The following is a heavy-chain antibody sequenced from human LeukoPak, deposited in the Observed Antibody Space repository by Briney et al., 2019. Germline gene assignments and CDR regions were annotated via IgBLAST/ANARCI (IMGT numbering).Heavy chain of an antibody. Sequence: GGSLRLSCAASGFIFSSYGMHWVRQAPGKGLEWVAFIRNDGSNKYYADSVKGRLTISRDNSNNMLYVQMNSLRAEDASVYYCVRDGDWAFGDWGQGTLVTVS. CDR2: IRNDGSNK. CDR3: VRDGDWAFGD. V-gene: IGHV3-30*02. D-gene: IGHD3-10*01. CDR1: GFIFSSYG. J-gene: IGHJ4*02.